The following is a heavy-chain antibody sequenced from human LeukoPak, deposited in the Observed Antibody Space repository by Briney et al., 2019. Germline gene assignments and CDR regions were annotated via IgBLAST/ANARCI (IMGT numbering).Heavy chain of an antibody. Sequence: GGSLRLSCAASGFTFSSYSMNWVRQAPGKGLEWVSSIGSSSSYIYYADSVKGRFTISRDNAKNSLYLQMNSLRAEDTAVYYCARSLGYCSGGSCYSGLYRFDYWGQGTLVTVSS. J-gene: IGHJ4*02. CDR3: ARSLGYCSGGSCYSGLYRFDY. CDR2: IGSSSSYI. V-gene: IGHV3-21*01. D-gene: IGHD2-15*01. CDR1: GFTFSSYS.